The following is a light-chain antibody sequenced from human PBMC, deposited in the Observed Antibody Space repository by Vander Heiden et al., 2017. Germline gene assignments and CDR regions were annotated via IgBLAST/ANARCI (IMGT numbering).Light chain of an antibody. CDR3: CSYAGSYTVVV. Sequence: HSALPQPAPVSGSPGRSFTFPCTGTSSDVGRYNYVSWYQQHPGKAPKLMIYDVYRRPSGVPDRFSGSKSGNTASLTISGLQADDEADYYCCSYAGSYTVVVFGGGTKLTVL. J-gene: IGLJ2*01. CDR1: SSDVGRYNY. V-gene: IGLV2-11*01. CDR2: DVY.